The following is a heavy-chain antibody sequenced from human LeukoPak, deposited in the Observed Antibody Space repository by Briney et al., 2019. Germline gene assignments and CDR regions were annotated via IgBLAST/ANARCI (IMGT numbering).Heavy chain of an antibody. CDR2: INADGSAT. CDR3: AQDTSGYYAY. D-gene: IGHD3-22*01. Sequence: GGSLRLSCAASGFTFSSYWMHWVRQAPGKGLVWVSRINADGSATIYADSVKGRFTISRDNAKDTLYLQMNSLRAEDTAVYYCAQDTSGYYAYWGQGTLVIVSS. J-gene: IGHJ4*02. V-gene: IGHV3-74*01. CDR1: GFTFSSYW.